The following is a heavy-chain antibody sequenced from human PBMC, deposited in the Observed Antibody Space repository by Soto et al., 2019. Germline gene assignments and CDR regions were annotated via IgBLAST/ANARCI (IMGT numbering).Heavy chain of an antibody. D-gene: IGHD6-6*01. V-gene: IGHV1-69*01. CDR3: ARGKGYSSSSRRIYYYGMDV. J-gene: IGHJ6*02. CDR1: GGTFSSYA. CDR2: IIPIFGTA. Sequence: QVQLVQSGAEVKKPGSSVKVSCKASGGTFSSYAISWVRQAPGQGLEWMGGIIPIFGTANYAQKFQGRVTITADESTSTAYMEVSSLRSEDTDVYYCARGKGYSSSSRRIYYYGMDVWGQGTTVTVSS.